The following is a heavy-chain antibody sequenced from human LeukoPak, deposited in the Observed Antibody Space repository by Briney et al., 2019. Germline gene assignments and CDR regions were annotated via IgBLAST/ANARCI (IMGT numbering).Heavy chain of an antibody. V-gene: IGHV3-43*02. D-gene: IGHD6-19*01. CDR3: AKDRSSGWYYDY. J-gene: IGHJ4*02. CDR2: ISGSGGST. Sequence: GGSLRLSCAASGFTFSSYAMSWVRQAPGKGLEWVSAISGSGGSTYYADSVKGRFTISRDNSKNSLYLQMNSLRTEDTALYYCAKDRSSGWYYDYWGQGTLVTVSS. CDR1: GFTFSSYA.